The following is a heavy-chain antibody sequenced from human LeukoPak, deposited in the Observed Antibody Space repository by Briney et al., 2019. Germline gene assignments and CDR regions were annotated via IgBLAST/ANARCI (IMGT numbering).Heavy chain of an antibody. CDR3: TTDFRFSNGL. CDR2: IKRKTDGGTT. Sequence: ETLSLTCAVYGGSFSGYYWSWLRQPPGKGLEWIGRIKRKTDGGTTDYAAPVKGRFTISRGESINTLYLQMSSLRSEDTAVYYCTTDFRFSNGLWGQGTLVTVSS. J-gene: IGHJ4*02. CDR1: GGSFSGYY. V-gene: IGHV3-15*01. D-gene: IGHD3-22*01.